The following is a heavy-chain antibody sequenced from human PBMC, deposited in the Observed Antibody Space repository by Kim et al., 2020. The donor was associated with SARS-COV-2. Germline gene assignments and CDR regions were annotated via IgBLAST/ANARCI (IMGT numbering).Heavy chain of an antibody. CDR1: GFTVSSYA. CDR3: AKDWNGGWYEYYLDY. D-gene: IGHD6-19*01. CDR2: ISGSGGST. Sequence: GGSLRLSCAASGFTVSSYAMSCVRQAPGKGLEWVSAISGSGGSTYYADSVKGRFTISRDNSKNTLYLQMNSLRAEDTAVYYCAKDWNGGWYEYYLDYWGQATLVTVSS. V-gene: IGHV3-23*01. J-gene: IGHJ4*02.